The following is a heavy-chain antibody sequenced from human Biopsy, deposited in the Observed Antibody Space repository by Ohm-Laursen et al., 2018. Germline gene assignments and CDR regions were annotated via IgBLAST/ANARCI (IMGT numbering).Heavy chain of an antibody. D-gene: IGHD3-3*01. J-gene: IGHJ4*02. CDR1: GASVRSHF. CDR3: ARLSTLFGVADFTDD. V-gene: IGHV4-59*08. Sequence: TLSLTCTLSGASVRSHFLTWIRQPPGKGLQWIGSISNSGTTRSSPSLKSRVNISLHTSKTQLSLKLTSVTAADTAVYYCARLSTLFGVADFTDDWGQGTLVTVSS. CDR2: ISNSGTT.